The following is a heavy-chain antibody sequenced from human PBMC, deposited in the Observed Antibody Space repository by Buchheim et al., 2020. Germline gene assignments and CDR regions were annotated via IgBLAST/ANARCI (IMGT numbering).Heavy chain of an antibody. CDR3: AKNRMVYSSSWYEGGPYYFDY. D-gene: IGHD6-13*01. J-gene: IGHJ4*02. CDR1: GFTFSSYG. V-gene: IGHV3-30*18. CDR2: ISYDGSNK. Sequence: QVQLVESGGGVVQPGRSLRLSCAASGFTFSSYGMHWVRQVPGKGLEWVAVISYDGSNKYYADSVKGRFTISRDNSKNTLYLQMNSLRAEDTAVYYCAKNRMVYSSSWYEGGPYYFDYWGQGTL.